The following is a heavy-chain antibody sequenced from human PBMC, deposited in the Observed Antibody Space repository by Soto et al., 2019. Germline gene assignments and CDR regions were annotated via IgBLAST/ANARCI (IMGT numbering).Heavy chain of an antibody. J-gene: IGHJ4*02. CDR3: ARGGLGPFYYDSTGPLDY. CDR1: GFIFSDYY. D-gene: IGHD3-22*01. Sequence: QVQLVESGGGLVKPGGSLRLSCAASGFIFSDYYMNWIRQAPGKGLEWVSCISSSGSTIYFADSVKGRFTISRDDAKNSLHLLMNSLRAEDTAVYYCARGGLGPFYYDSTGPLDYWGQGTLVTVSS. V-gene: IGHV3-11*01. CDR2: ISSSGSTI.